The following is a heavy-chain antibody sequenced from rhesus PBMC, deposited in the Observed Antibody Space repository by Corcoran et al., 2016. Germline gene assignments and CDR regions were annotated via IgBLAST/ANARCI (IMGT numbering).Heavy chain of an antibody. V-gene: IGHV4-80*01. J-gene: IGHJ5-2*02. CDR1: GGSFSSYW. CDR3: AGEGAGGQGANSLDV. CDR2: LHGNSVTT. Sequence: QVQLQESGPGLVKPSETLSLTCAVSGGSFSSYWWSWIRQPPGKGLEWIGDLHGNSVTTHSHPPLQIRVTISKDASNNPLSLKLNSVTVADTAVYYCAGEGAGGQGANSLDVWGRGVLVPVSS. D-gene: IGHD6S26*01.